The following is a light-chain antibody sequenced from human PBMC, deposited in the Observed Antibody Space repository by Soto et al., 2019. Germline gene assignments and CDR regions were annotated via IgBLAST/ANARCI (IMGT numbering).Light chain of an antibody. Sequence: EIVLTQSPGTLSLSPGERATLSCRASQSVSSSYLAWYQQKPGQAPRLLIYGASSRATGIPDRFSGSGSGTDFTLTISRLEPEDFAVYYCQQYERPSTFGQGTKVDIK. CDR2: GAS. CDR3: QQYERPST. V-gene: IGKV3-20*01. CDR1: QSVSSSY. J-gene: IGKJ1*01.